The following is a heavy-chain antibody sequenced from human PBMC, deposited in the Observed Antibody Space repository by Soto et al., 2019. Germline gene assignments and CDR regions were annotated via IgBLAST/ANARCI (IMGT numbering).Heavy chain of an antibody. CDR1: GYTFTSYG. D-gene: IGHD2-2*01. J-gene: IGHJ3*02. CDR2: ISAYNGNT. V-gene: IGHV1-18*01. Sequence: ASVKVSCKASGYTFTSYGISWVRQAPGQGLEWMGWISAYNGNTNYAQKLQGRVTMTTDTSTSTAYMELRSLRSDDTAVYYCARDRYCSSTSCYQGLDAFDIWGQGTMVTVSS. CDR3: ARDRYCSSTSCYQGLDAFDI.